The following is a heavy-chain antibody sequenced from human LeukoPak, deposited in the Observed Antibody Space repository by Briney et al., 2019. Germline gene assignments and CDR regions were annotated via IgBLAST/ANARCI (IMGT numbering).Heavy chain of an antibody. D-gene: IGHD6-6*01. V-gene: IGHV3-48*01. J-gene: IGHJ3*01. CDR3: ARSSYSSSSSV. CDR2: ISSSSSTI. Sequence: GGSLRLSCAASGFTFSSHSMNWVRQAPGKGREWVSYISSSSSTIYYADSVKGRFTISRDNAKNSLYLQINSLRAEDTAVYYCARSSYSSSSSVWGQGTMVTVSS. CDR1: GFTFSSHS.